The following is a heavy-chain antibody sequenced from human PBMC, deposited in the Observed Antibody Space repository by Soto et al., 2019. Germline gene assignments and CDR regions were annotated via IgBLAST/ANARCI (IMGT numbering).Heavy chain of an antibody. D-gene: IGHD3-10*01. J-gene: IGHJ6*01. CDR2: INHSGST. CDR1: GGSFSGYY. Sequence: SETLSLTCAVYGGSFSGYYWSWIRQPPGKGLEWIGEINHSGSTNYNPSLKSRVTISVDTSKNQFSLKLSSVTAADTAVYYCARGGLLWFWELRAGESYYYYYGMDVWGQGTTVTVA. CDR3: ARGGLLWFWELRAGESYYYYYGMDV. V-gene: IGHV4-34*01.